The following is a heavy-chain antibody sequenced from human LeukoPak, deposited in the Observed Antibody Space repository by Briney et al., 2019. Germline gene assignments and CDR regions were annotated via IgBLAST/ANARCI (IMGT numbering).Heavy chain of an antibody. CDR2: ISWNSGSI. J-gene: IGHJ6*02. Sequence: PGRSLRLSCAASGFTFGDYAMHWVRQAPGKGLEWVSGISWNSGSIGYADSVKGRFTISRDNAKNSLYLQMNSLRAEDTALYYCAKDLGHYTMVRLRYYYYGMDVWGQGTTVTVSS. CDR1: GFTFGDYA. V-gene: IGHV3-9*01. D-gene: IGHD3-10*01. CDR3: AKDLGHYTMVRLRYYYYGMDV.